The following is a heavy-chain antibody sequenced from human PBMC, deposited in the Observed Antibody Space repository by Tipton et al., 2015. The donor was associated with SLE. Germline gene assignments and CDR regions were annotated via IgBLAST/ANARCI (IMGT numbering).Heavy chain of an antibody. V-gene: IGHV4-4*08. Sequence: TLSLTCTVSGGSMNDYYWSWFRQPPGKGLEWIGFIYTSGSTNYKPSLRSRVTMFVDKSKSHFSLELNSLAAADTAIYYCARLYSDDSGLYKFDLWGQGTLATVSS. J-gene: IGHJ4*02. D-gene: IGHD3-22*01. CDR1: GGSMNDYY. CDR3: ARLYSDDSGLYKFDL. CDR2: IYTSGST.